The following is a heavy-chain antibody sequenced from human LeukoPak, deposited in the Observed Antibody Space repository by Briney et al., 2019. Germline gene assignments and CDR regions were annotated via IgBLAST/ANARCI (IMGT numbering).Heavy chain of an antibody. J-gene: IGHJ6*02. V-gene: IGHV1-58*02. Sequence: SVKVSCKASGFSFTTSAMQWVRQARGQRLEWIGWLVVGSGHTRYAQKFQERITITRDMSTSTAYMQLSSLRSEDTAVYYCAADHQFSGWESAYGMDVWGQGTTVTVSS. CDR3: AADHQFSGWESAYGMDV. D-gene: IGHD6-19*01. CDR1: GFSFTTSA. CDR2: LVVGSGHT.